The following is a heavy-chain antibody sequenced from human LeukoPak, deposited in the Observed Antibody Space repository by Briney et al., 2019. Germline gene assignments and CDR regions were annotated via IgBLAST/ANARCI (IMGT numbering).Heavy chain of an antibody. CDR3: ARDHDILTGYSDY. J-gene: IGHJ4*02. CDR2: INHSGST. V-gene: IGHV4-34*01. Sequence: PSETLSLTCAVYGGSFSGYYWSWIRQPPGKGLEWIGEINHSGSTNYNPSLKSRVTISVDTSKNQFSLKLSSVTAADTAVYYCARDHDILTGYSDYWGQGTLVTVSS. CDR1: GGSFSGYY. D-gene: IGHD3-9*01.